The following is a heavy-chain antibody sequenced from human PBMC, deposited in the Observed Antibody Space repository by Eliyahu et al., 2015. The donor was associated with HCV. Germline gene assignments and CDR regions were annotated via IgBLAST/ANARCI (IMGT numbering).Heavy chain of an antibody. CDR2: ISWTSDHK. Sequence: EVQLVESGGGLVQPGRSLRLSCVASXXXFDYYAMHWVRQVPGKGLGWVSGISWTSDHKAYADSVKXRFTISRNNARNSLYLEMNSLRTEDTALYYCAKDWTYDFGSGASCGMDVWGRGTSVTVSS. CDR3: AKDWTYDFGSGASCGMDV. CDR1: XXXFDYYA. D-gene: IGHD3-10*01. V-gene: IGHV3-9*01. J-gene: IGHJ6*02.